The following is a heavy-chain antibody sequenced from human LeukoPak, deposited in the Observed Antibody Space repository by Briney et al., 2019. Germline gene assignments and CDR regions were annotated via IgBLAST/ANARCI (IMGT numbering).Heavy chain of an antibody. V-gene: IGHV3-48*01. CDR3: ARAWIQLSFDY. D-gene: IGHD5-18*01. CDR2: ISSSSSTI. CDR1: GFTFDDYA. Sequence: GGSLRLSCAASGFTFDDYAMHWVRQAPGKGLEWVSYISSSSSTIYYADSVKGRFTISRDNAKNSLYLQMNSLRAEDTAVYYCARAWIQLSFDYWGQGTLVTVSS. J-gene: IGHJ4*02.